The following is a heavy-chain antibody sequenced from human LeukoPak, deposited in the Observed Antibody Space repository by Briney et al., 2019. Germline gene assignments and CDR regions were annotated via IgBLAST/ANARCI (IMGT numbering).Heavy chain of an antibody. Sequence: PSETLSPTCTVSGGSISSYYWSWIRQPAGKGLEWIGRIYTSGSTNYNPSLKSRVTMSVDTSKNQFSLKLSSVTAADTAVYYCARDRCSSTSCRSRDYWGQGTLVTVSS. V-gene: IGHV4-4*07. J-gene: IGHJ4*02. D-gene: IGHD2-2*01. CDR1: GGSISSYY. CDR3: ARDRCSSTSCRSRDY. CDR2: IYTSGST.